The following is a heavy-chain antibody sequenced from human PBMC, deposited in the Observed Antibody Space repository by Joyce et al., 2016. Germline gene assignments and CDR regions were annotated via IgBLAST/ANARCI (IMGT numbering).Heavy chain of an antibody. V-gene: IGHV3-15*01. J-gene: IGHJ3*01. Sequence: EVQLVESGGGLVKPGGSLRLSCAASGFSFRNAWVTWAREATGKGLGVVGRVKSKSQGGTTDYAAPGKGRFTISRDDARDTAYLQMNSLKSEDTGVYFCVTGLCIGTACHWDDAFDVWGQGTMVTVSS. CDR2: VKSKSQGGTT. D-gene: IGHD2-2*01. CDR1: GFSFRNAW. CDR3: VTGLCIGTACHWDDAFDV.